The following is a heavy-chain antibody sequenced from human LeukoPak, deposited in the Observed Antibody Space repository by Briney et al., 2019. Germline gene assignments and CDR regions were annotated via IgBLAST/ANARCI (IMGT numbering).Heavy chain of an antibody. CDR2: IWYDGSNK. D-gene: IGHD6-19*01. CDR3: AKDPNSSGWYVGCADY. V-gene: IGHV3-33*06. Sequence: PGRSLRLSCAASGFTFSSYGMHWVRQAPGKGLEWVAVIWYDGSNKYYADSVKGRFTISRDNSKNTLYLQMNSLRAEDTAVYYCAKDPNSSGWYVGCADYWGQGTLVTVSS. J-gene: IGHJ4*02. CDR1: GFTFSSYG.